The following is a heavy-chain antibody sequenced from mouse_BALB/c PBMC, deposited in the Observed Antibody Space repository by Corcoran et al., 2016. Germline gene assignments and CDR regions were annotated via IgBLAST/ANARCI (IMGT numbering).Heavy chain of an antibody. CDR3: ARGETYYYYAMDY. D-gene: IGHD1-1*01. V-gene: IGHV9-3-1*01. CDR1: GYTFTNYG. Sequence: QIQLVQSGPELKKPGETVKISCKASGYTFTNYGMNWVKQAPGKGLKWMGWINTYTGEPTYADDFKGRFAFSLETSASTAYLQINNLKNEDTATYFCARGETYYYYAMDYWGQGTSVTVSS. J-gene: IGHJ4*01. CDR2: INTYTGEP.